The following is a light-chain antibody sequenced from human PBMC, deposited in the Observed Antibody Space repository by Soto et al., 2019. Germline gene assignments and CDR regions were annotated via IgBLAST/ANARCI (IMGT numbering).Light chain of an antibody. CDR3: WQGTHCDWT. J-gene: IGKJ1*01. Sequence: VVVTQYPLALPVTLGQPSAISFRSTQSIVDSDGNTHLTWLQQRPGQSPRRLIYKVSNRDSGVPDRFSGRGLGIDLTLKISGVEAEDVGVYYCWQGTHCDWTRGEGIEVEF. CDR1: QSIVDSDGNTH. V-gene: IGKV2-30*01. CDR2: KVS.